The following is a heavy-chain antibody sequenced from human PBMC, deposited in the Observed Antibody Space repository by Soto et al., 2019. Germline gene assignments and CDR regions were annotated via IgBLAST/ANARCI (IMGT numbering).Heavy chain of an antibody. V-gene: IGHV1-69*13. Sequence: SVKVSCKASGGTFSSYAISWVRQAPGQGLEWMGGIIPIFGTANYAQKFQGRVTITADESTSTAYMELSSLRSEDTAVYYCARGKGMEENYYYYGLDIWGQGTTVTVSS. CDR1: GGTFSSYA. J-gene: IGHJ6*02. CDR2: IIPIFGTA. CDR3: ARGKGMEENYYYYGLDI. D-gene: IGHD1-1*01.